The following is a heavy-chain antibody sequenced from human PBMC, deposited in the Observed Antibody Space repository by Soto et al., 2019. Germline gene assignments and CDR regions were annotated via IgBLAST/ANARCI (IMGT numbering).Heavy chain of an antibody. Sequence: QITLKESGPTLVKPTQTLTLTCTFSGFSLTTDRVGVGWIRQPPGEALEWLAVIYWDDSKTYTPSLESRLTITMDTSKNPVALTMTNMYTLDTATYFCAHAYGGRSLYWGQGTLVTVSS. D-gene: IGHD1-26*01. V-gene: IGHV2-5*02. J-gene: IGHJ4*02. CDR1: GFSLTTDRVG. CDR2: IYWDDSK. CDR3: AHAYGGRSLY.